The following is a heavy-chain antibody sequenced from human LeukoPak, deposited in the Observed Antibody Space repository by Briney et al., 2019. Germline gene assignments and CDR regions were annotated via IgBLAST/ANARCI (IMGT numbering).Heavy chain of an antibody. J-gene: IGHJ3*02. CDR3: ATMGDILTGYSDAFDI. CDR1: GYTFTSYY. CDR2: INPSGGST. Sequence: ASVKVSCKASGYTFTSYYMHWVRQAPGQGLEWMGIINPSGGSTSYAQKFQGRVTMTRDTSTSTVYMELSSLRSEDTAVYYCATMGDILTGYSDAFDIWGQGTMVTVSS. D-gene: IGHD3-9*01. V-gene: IGHV1-46*01.